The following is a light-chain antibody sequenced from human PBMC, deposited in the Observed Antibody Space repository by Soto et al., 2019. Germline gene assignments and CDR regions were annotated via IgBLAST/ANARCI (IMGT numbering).Light chain of an antibody. Sequence: DIQLTQSPSFLSASVGDRVTITCRANQGISSYLAWYQQRPGKAPKLLIYAASTLQSGVPSRFSGSGSGTEFTLTISSLQPEDFATYYCQQLNSYPRWTFGQGTKVDIK. CDR1: QGISSY. CDR3: QQLNSYPRWT. V-gene: IGKV1-9*01. J-gene: IGKJ1*01. CDR2: AAS.